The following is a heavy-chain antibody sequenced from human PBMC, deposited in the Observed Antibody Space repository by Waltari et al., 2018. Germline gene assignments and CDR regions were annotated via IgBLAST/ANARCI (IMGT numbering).Heavy chain of an antibody. J-gene: IGHJ5*02. V-gene: IGHV4-61*02. CDR2: IYTSGST. D-gene: IGHD2-21*01. CDR1: GGPISSGSYY. CDR3: ARTRGGGDCSP. Sequence: QVQLQESGPGLVKPSQTLSLTCTVSGGPISSGSYYWSWIRQPAGKGLEWIGRIYTSGSTNYNPSLKSRVTISVDTSKNQFSLKLSSVTAADTAVYYCARTRGGGDCSPWGQGTLVTVSS.